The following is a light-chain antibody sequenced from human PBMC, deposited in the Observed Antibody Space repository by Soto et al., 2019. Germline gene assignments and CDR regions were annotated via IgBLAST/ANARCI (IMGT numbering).Light chain of an antibody. V-gene: IGKV3-11*01. CDR1: QSVSGY. CDR3: QQRVSWPLA. Sequence: EIVLTQSPATLSLFPGERATLSCRASQSVSGYLAWYQHKPGQAPRLLIYDASNRATGIPARFSGSGSGTDSTLTISSLEPEDFAVYYCQQRVSWPLAFGGGTKVEI. CDR2: DAS. J-gene: IGKJ4*01.